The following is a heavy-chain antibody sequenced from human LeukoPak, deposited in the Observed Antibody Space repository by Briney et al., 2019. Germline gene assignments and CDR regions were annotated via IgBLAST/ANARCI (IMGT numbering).Heavy chain of an antibody. CDR1: GYTFTSHG. Sequence: GASVKVSCEASGYTFTSHGVSWVRQAPGQGLEWMGWISAYNGDTNYAQRFQGRVTMTTDTSMSTAYMELRSLRSDDTAVYYCARDPSNSSGWKTWFDPWGQGTLVTVSS. V-gene: IGHV1-18*01. CDR3: ARDPSNSSGWKTWFDP. J-gene: IGHJ5*02. CDR2: ISAYNGDT. D-gene: IGHD6-19*01.